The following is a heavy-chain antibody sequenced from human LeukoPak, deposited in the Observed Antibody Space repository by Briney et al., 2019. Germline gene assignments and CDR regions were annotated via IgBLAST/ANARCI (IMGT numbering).Heavy chain of an antibody. CDR2: INWNGGSA. V-gene: IGHV3-20*04. Sequence: AGGSLRLSCAASGFTFSSYSMNWVRQAPGKGLEWVSGINWNGGSAGYADSVKGRFTISRDNAKNSLYLQMNSLRAEDTALYYCARWWFGELRGFDYWGQGTLVTVSS. CDR1: GFTFSSYS. J-gene: IGHJ4*02. D-gene: IGHD3-10*01. CDR3: ARWWFGELRGFDY.